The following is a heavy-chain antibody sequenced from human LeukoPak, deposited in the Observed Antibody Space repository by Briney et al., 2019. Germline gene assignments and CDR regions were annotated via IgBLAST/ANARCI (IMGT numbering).Heavy chain of an antibody. J-gene: IGHJ3*02. CDR1: GGSISSYF. CDR3: ARANSKVNAFDI. D-gene: IGHD4-11*01. Sequence: PSETLSLTCTVPGGSISSYFWIWIRQPPGKGLEWIGYIYYSGSTNYNPSLKSRVTISVDTSKNQFSLKLSSVTAAVTAVYYCARANSKVNAFDIWGQGTMVTVSS. V-gene: IGHV4-59*01. CDR2: IYYSGST.